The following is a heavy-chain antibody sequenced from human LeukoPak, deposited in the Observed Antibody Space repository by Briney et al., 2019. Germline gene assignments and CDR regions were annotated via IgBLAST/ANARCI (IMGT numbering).Heavy chain of an antibody. D-gene: IGHD3-22*01. Sequence: PSETLSLTCTVSGYSISSGYYWGWIRQPPGKGLEWIGSIYRSGSTYYNPSLKSRVTISVDTSKNQFSLKLSSVTAADTAVYYCARITYYYDSSGYNWFDPWGQGTLVTVSS. V-gene: IGHV4-38-2*02. CDR2: IYRSGST. J-gene: IGHJ5*02. CDR3: ARITYYYDSSGYNWFDP. CDR1: GYSISSGYY.